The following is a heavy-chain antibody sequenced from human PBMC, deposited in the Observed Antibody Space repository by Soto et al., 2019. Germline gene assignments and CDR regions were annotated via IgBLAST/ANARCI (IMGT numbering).Heavy chain of an antibody. D-gene: IGHD2-2*01. J-gene: IGHJ6*01. CDR2: ISGSGGDT. V-gene: IGHV3-23*01. CDR3: AKESSNSAAIYYYYYGMDG. Sequence: PVGSLRLSCAASGFTFSNYGMSWVRQAPVKVLEWVSAISGSGGDTYYADSVRVRFTISRDNSKNTLYLQMSSLRAEDTAVYFCAKESSNSAAIYYYYYGMDGWGEGTTVTVSS. CDR1: GFTFSNYG.